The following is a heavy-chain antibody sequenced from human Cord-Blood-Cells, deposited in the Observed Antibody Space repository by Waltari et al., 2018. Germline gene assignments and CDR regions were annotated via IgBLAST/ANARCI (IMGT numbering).Heavy chain of an antibody. CDR3: AREEGTIFGVLTNWFDP. V-gene: IGHV3-74*01. CDR2: INSDGSST. J-gene: IGHJ5*02. D-gene: IGHD3-3*01. Sequence: EVQLVESGGGLVQPGGSLRLSCAASGFTFSSYWMHWVRQAPGKGLVWVSRINSDGSSTSYADSVKGRFTISRDNAKNTLYLQMNSLRAEDTAVYYCAREEGTIFGVLTNWFDPWGQGTLVTVSS. CDR1: GFTFSSYW.